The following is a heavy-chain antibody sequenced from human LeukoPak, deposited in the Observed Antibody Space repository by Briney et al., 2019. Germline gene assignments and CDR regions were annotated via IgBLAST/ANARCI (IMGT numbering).Heavy chain of an antibody. V-gene: IGHV3-33*01. CDR2: IWYDGSNK. CDR3: ARQDCSGGSCYLDY. CDR1: GFTFRNYG. J-gene: IGHJ4*02. D-gene: IGHD2-15*01. Sequence: GGSLRLSCAASGFTFRNYGMNWVRQAPGKGLEWVTIIWYDGSNKYYADSVKGRFIISRDNSKNTLYLQMNSLRAEDTAVYYCARQDCSGGSCYLDYWGQGILVTVPS.